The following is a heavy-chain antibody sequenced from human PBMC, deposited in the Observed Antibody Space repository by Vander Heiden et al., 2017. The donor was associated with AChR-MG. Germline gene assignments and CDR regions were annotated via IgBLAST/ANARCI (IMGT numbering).Heavy chain of an antibody. CDR1: GFTFSSDW. CDR2: IKQDGSEK. J-gene: IGHJ4*02. D-gene: IGHD2-8*01. CDR3: ARADIVPNFDY. V-gene: IGHV3-7*01. Sequence: EVQLVESGGGLVQPGGSLRLSCAASGFTFSSDWMSWVRQAPGKGLEWVANIKQDGSEKYYVDSVKGRFTISRDNAKNSLYLQMNSLRAEDTAVYYCARADIVPNFDYWGQGTLVTVSS.